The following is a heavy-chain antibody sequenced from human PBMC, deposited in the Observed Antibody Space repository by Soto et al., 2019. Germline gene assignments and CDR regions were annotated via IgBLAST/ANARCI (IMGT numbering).Heavy chain of an antibody. D-gene: IGHD6-6*01. J-gene: IGHJ4*02. V-gene: IGHV5-51*01. CDR2: IYPSDSDT. CDR1: GYTFTSYW. Sequence: PGESLKISCKGSGYTFTSYWIGWVRQMPGKGLEWMGIIYPSDSDTRYSPSFQGQVTISVDKSVSTAYLQWSSLKASDTAMYYCARGGGRYSSSPGPFDYWGQGTLVTVSS. CDR3: ARGGGRYSSSPGPFDY.